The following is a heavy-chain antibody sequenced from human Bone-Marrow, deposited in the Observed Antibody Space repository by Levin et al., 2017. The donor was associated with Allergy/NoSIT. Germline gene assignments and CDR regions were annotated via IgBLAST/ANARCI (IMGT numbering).Heavy chain of an antibody. CDR3: AKDQGPSVADGAFDI. CDR1: GFTFSSYA. D-gene: IGHD6-19*01. CDR2: ISGSGGST. J-gene: IGHJ3*02. Sequence: HSGGSLRLSCAASGFTFSSYAMSWVRQAPGKGLEWVSAISGSGGSTYYADSVKGRFTISRDNSKNTLYLKMNSLRAEEKAVYYCAKDQGPSVADGAFDIWGQWTMVTVSS. V-gene: IGHV3-23*01.